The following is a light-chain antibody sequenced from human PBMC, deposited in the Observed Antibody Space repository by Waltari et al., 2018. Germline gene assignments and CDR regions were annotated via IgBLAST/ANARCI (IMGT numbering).Light chain of an antibody. J-gene: IGLJ2*01. CDR1: SSDVGDYNY. CDR3: SSYAGSNNFVV. CDR2: EVS. Sequence: QSALTQSPSASGSPGQSVTISCTGISSDVGDYNYVSWYQQHPGKAPKVMIYEVSKRPSGVPDRFSGHKSGNTASLTVSGLQAEDEADYFCSSYAGSNNFVVFGGGTKLTVL. V-gene: IGLV2-8*01.